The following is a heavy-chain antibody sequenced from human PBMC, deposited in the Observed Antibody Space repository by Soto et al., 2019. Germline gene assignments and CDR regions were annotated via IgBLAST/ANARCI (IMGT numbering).Heavy chain of an antibody. CDR3: AKLRVLEWEVQDSDY. CDR1: GFTLSDHY. V-gene: IGHV3-72*01. J-gene: IGHJ4*02. Sequence: EVQLVESGGGLVQPGGSLRLSCAGSGFTLSDHYIDWVRQAPGKGLEWVGRSRDKAQGYSTAYAASVKGRFTTSRDESKNSVYLQMNSLRPEDTAVYYCAKLRVLEWEVQDSDYWGQGTLVTVSS. D-gene: IGHD3-3*01. CDR2: SRDKAQGYST.